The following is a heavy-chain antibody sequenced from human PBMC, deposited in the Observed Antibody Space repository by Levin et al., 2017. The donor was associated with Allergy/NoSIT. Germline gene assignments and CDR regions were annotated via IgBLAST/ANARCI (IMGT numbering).Heavy chain of an antibody. Sequence: SETLSLTCAVSGGSISSSNWWSWVRQPPGKGLEWIGEIYHSGGTNYNPSLKSRVTISVDKSKNQFSLKLSSVTAADTAVYYCARAGNYYGSGNYYYMDVWGKGTTVTVSS. D-gene: IGHD3-10*01. V-gene: IGHV4-4*02. CDR2: IYHSGGT. J-gene: IGHJ6*03. CDR3: ARAGNYYGSGNYYYMDV. CDR1: GGSISSSNW.